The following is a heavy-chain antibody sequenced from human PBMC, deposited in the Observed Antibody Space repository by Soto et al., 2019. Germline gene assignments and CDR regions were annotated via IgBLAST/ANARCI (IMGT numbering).Heavy chain of an antibody. CDR1: GFTFSSYG. V-gene: IGHV3-30*18. CDR3: GKDPTRLRRIAVAVTSPFDY. Sequence: GGSLRLSCAASGFTFSSYGMHWVRQAPGKGLEWVADISYDGSNKYYADSVKGRFTISRDNSKNTLYLQMNSLRAEDTAVYYRGKDPTRLRRIAVAVTSPFDYWGKGTLVTVSS. D-gene: IGHD6-19*01. J-gene: IGHJ4*02. CDR2: ISYDGSNK.